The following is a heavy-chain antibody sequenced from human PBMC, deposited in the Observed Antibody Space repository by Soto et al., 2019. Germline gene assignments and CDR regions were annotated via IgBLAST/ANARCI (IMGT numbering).Heavy chain of an antibody. CDR1: GYTFTSYY. J-gene: IGHJ4*02. V-gene: IGHV1-46*01. CDR3: AKSDYYDSSGYPFDY. CDR2: INPSGGST. Sequence: ASVKVSCKASGYTFTSYYMHWVRQAPGQGLEWMGIINPSGGSTSYAQKFQGRVTMTRDTSTSTVYMELSSLRSEDTAVYYCAKSDYYDSSGYPFDYWGQGTLVTVSS. D-gene: IGHD3-22*01.